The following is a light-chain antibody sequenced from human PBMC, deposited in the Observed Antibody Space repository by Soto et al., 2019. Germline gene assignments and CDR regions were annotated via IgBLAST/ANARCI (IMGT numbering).Light chain of an antibody. Sequence: QSVLTQPPSVSRAPGQRVTISCTGSSSNIGAGYDVNWYQQLPETAPKLLIFGDSNRPSGVPDRFSGSKSGTSASLVISGLRSEDEADYYCAEWDDSLTAYVFGPGTKVTVL. CDR3: AEWDDSLTAYV. CDR2: GDS. CDR1: SSNIGAGYD. V-gene: IGLV1-40*01. J-gene: IGLJ1*01.